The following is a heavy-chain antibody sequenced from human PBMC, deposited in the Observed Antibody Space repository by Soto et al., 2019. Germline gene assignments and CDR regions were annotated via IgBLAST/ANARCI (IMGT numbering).Heavy chain of an antibody. D-gene: IGHD6-19*01. V-gene: IGHV4-39*01. J-gene: IGHJ4*02. CDR2: IYYSGST. CDR3: ARQGYSSGWPFDY. CDR1: GVSISSSSYY. Sequence: SETLSLTCTVSGVSISSSSYYWGWIRQPPGKGLEWIGSIYYSGSTYYNPSLKSRVTISVDTSKNQFSLKLSSVTAADTAVYYCARQGYSSGWPFDYWGQGTLVTVSS.